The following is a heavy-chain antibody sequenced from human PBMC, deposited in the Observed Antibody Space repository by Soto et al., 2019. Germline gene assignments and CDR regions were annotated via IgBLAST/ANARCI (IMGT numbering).Heavy chain of an antibody. Sequence: PGGSLRLSCAASGFTFTNVARTWVRQAPGKGLEWVSTITDSGGSTDYADSVKGRFTISRDNSESTLYLQMTNLRADDTAVYYCAKLYWNPRYFDYWGQGARVTVSS. CDR2: ITDSGGST. V-gene: IGHV3-23*01. J-gene: IGHJ4*02. D-gene: IGHD1-1*01. CDR3: AKLYWNPRYFDY. CDR1: GFTFTNVA.